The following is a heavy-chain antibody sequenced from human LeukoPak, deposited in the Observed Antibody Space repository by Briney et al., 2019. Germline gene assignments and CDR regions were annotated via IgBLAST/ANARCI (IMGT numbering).Heavy chain of an antibody. CDR2: ISGYNGIT. D-gene: IGHD5-12*01. Sequence: ASVRVSCKASGYTFSNYGVSWVRQAPGQGLEWMGWISGYNGITSYAQKFQGRVTLTTDTSTTTAYMELRSLRSDDTAVYYCARVGYSGYEPTGRDAFDIWGQGTMVTVSS. CDR1: GYTFSNYG. V-gene: IGHV1-18*01. J-gene: IGHJ3*02. CDR3: ARVGYSGYEPTGRDAFDI.